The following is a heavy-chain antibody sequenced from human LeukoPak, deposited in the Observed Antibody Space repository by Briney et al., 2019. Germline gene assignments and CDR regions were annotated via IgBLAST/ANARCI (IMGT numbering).Heavy chain of an antibody. CDR2: ISSSSSTM. V-gene: IGHV3-48*01. D-gene: IGHD3-22*01. CDR1: GFTFSSYS. Sequence: GGSLRLSCAASGFTFSSYSMNWVRQAPGQGLEWVSYISSSSSTMYYADSVKGRFSISRDNAKKSLYLQMNSLRAEDTAVYYCARDHHRRLYDSQARDTFDIWGQGTMVTVSS. J-gene: IGHJ3*02. CDR3: ARDHHRRLYDSQARDTFDI.